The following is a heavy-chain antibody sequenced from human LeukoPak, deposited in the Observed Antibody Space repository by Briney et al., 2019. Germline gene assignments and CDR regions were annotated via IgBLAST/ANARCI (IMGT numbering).Heavy chain of an antibody. J-gene: IGHJ4*02. D-gene: IGHD3-10*01. Sequence: AAVKVSCKASGYSFTAFYIHWVRQAPGQGLEWMGWIHPRSGETNYAYKFRGRVTMTRDTSISTTYMDLGSLGSDDTAVYYCARDGEYGTGSYYRGCFDYWGQGTLVTVSS. CDR1: GYSFTAFY. CDR2: IHPRSGET. CDR3: ARDGEYGTGSYYRGCFDY. V-gene: IGHV1-2*02.